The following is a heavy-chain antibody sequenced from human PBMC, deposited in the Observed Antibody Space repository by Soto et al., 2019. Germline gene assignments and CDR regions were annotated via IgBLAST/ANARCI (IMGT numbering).Heavy chain of an antibody. Sequence: QVQLQESGPGLVKPSDTLSLTCAVSGYSISSSNWWGWIRQPPGKGLQWIGYIYYSGSTYYNPSIKSRITMSVDTSKNQFSLKLSSVTAVDTAVYYCARKYGGYYYMDVWGKGTTVTVSS. D-gene: IGHD3-10*01. CDR1: GYSISSSNW. J-gene: IGHJ6*03. V-gene: IGHV4-28*01. CDR3: ARKYGGYYYMDV. CDR2: IYYSGST.